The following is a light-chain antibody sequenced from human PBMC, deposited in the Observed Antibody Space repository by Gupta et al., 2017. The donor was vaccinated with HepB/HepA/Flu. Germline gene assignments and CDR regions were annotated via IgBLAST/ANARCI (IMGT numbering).Light chain of an antibody. J-gene: IGLJ3*02. Sequence: QSALTQPASVSGSPGQSITISCTGTSSDVSWYQQHPGKAPKLMSYDASKRPARVSYRFSGSKSGNTASLTISELQAEDEADYYCSSYMSTSALAVFGGGTKLTVL. CDR2: DAS. CDR1: SSDV. CDR3: SSYMSTSALAV. V-gene: IGLV2-14*01.